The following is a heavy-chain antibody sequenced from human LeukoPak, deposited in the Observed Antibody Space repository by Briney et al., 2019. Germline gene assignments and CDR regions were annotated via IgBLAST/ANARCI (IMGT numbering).Heavy chain of an antibody. Sequence: SQTLSLTCAISGDSVSSNSAAWNWIRQSPSRGLEWLGRTYYRSKWYNDYAVSVKSRITINPDTSKNQFSLQLNSVTPEDTAVYYCARDAFAAVVTPEDRFDPWGQGTLVTVSS. CDR3: ARDAFAAVVTPEDRFDP. D-gene: IGHD4-23*01. V-gene: IGHV6-1*01. J-gene: IGHJ5*02. CDR1: GDSVSSNSAA. CDR2: TYYRSKWYN.